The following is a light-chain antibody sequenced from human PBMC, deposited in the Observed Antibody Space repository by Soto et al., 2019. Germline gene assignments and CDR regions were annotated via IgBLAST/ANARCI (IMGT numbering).Light chain of an antibody. V-gene: IGKV3-20*01. CDR3: QQYGSSPKT. CDR2: GAS. J-gene: IGKJ1*01. CDR1: QSIGLA. Sequence: EIVLTQAPATLSFSPGERATLSCRASQSIGLAIAWYQHKPGQAPRLLIYGASSRATGIPDRFSGSGSGTDFTLTISRLEPEDFAVYYCQQYGSSPKTFGQGTKVDIK.